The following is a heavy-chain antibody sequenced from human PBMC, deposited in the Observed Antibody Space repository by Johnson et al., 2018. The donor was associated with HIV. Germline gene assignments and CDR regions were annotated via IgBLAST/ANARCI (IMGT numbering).Heavy chain of an antibody. V-gene: IGHV3-23*04. CDR1: GFTFSSYA. CDR2: ISGSGGST. CDR3: AKDQPHRIVGATEKLAFDI. J-gene: IGHJ3*02. D-gene: IGHD1-26*01. Sequence: EVQVVESGGGLVQPGGSLRLSCAASGFTFSSYAMSWVRQAPGKGLEWVSAISGSGGSTYYADSVKGRFTISRDNSKNTLYLQMNSLRAEDTAVYYCAKDQPHRIVGATEKLAFDIWGQGTMVTVSS.